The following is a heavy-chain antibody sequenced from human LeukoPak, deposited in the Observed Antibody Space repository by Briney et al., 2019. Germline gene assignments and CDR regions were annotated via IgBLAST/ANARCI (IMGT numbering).Heavy chain of an antibody. CDR2: MSYDGTNK. D-gene: IGHD3-3*01. CDR1: GFSLSSYA. J-gene: IGHJ6*04. V-gene: IGHV3-30*04. Sequence: GGSLRLSCAASGFSLSSYAMHWVRQAPGKGLEWVAVMSYDGTNKYYADSVKGRFTISRDNSKNTLYLQMNSLRAEDTAVYYCAELGITMSGGVWGKGATVTISS. CDR3: AELGITMSGGV.